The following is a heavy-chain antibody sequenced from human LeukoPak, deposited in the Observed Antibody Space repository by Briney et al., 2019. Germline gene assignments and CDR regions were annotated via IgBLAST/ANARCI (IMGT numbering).Heavy chain of an antibody. CDR1: GYTFTSYD. J-gene: IGHJ6*03. CDR3: ARGRSGYEQSYYYYYMDV. Sequence: ASVKVSCKASGYTFTSYDINWVRQATGQGLEWMGWMNPNSGNTGYAQKFQGGVTITRNTSISTAYMELSSLRSEDTAVYYCARGRSGYEQSYYYYYMDVWGKGTTVTVSS. V-gene: IGHV1-8*03. D-gene: IGHD5-12*01. CDR2: MNPNSGNT.